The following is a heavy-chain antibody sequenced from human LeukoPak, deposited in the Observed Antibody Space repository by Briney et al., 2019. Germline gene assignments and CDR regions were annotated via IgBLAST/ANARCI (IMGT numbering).Heavy chain of an antibody. Sequence: SETLSLTCTVSGGSISSYYWSWIRQPPGKGLEWIGYIYYSGSTYYNPSLKSRVTISVDTSKNQFSLKLSSVTAADTAVYYCARGPRGRPDYWGQGTLVTVSS. V-gene: IGHV4-59*06. CDR1: GGSISSYY. D-gene: IGHD3-16*01. CDR2: IYYSGST. CDR3: ARGPRGRPDY. J-gene: IGHJ4*02.